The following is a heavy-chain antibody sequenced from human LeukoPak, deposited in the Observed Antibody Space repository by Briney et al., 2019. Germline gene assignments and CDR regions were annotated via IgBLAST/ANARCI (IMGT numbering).Heavy chain of an antibody. Sequence: PSETLSLTCAVYGGSFSGYYWNWIRQPPGKGLEWIGEINHSGSTNYNPSLKSRVTISVDMSKNQFSLKLSSVTAADTAVYYCARGGVVAATLRQYGMDVWGQGTTVTVSS. J-gene: IGHJ6*02. D-gene: IGHD2-15*01. CDR2: INHSGST. V-gene: IGHV4-34*01. CDR1: GGSFSGYY. CDR3: ARGGVVAATLRQYGMDV.